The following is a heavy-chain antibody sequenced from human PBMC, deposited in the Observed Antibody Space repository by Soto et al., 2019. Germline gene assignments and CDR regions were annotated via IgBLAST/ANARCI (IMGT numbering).Heavy chain of an antibody. CDR2: AYYTSKWYT. CDR3: ARGKYYYYGMDV. V-gene: IGHV6-1*01. J-gene: IGHJ6*02. CDR1: GDSVSRKTAA. Sequence: SQTLSLTCGISGDSVSRKTAAWNWIRQSPSRGLEWLGRAYYTSKWYTDYAASVKSRITVTSDTSKNQVSLHLNSVTPDDTAVYYCARGKYYYYGMDVWGQGTTVTVSS.